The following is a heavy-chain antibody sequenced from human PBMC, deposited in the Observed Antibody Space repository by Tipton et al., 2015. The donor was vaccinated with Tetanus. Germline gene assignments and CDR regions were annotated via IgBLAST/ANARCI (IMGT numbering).Heavy chain of an antibody. J-gene: IGHJ3*02. CDR1: GGSISSGGYY. D-gene: IGHD3-22*01. CDR2: IYYSGST. V-gene: IGHV4-31*03. Sequence: TLSLTCTVSGGSISSGGYYWSWIRQHPGKGLERIGYIYYSGSTYYNPSLKSRVTISVDTSKNQFSLKLSSVTAADTAVYYCARRPRNYYDSSGYYADAFDIWGQGTMVTVSS. CDR3: ARRPRNYYDSSGYYADAFDI.